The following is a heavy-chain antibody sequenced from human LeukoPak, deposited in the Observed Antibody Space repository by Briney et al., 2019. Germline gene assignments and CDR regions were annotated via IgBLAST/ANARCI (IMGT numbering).Heavy chain of an antibody. CDR3: ATVPAAIRAVDY. CDR2: IYYSGST. D-gene: IGHD2-2*01. J-gene: IGHJ4*02. CDR1: GGSISSGGYY. Sequence: SETLSLTCTVSGGSISSGGYYWSWIRQHPGKGLEWIGYIYYSGSTYHNPSPKSRVTIAVDTSKNQFSLKLSSVTAADTAVYYCATVPAAIRAVDYWGQGTLVTVSS. V-gene: IGHV4-31*03.